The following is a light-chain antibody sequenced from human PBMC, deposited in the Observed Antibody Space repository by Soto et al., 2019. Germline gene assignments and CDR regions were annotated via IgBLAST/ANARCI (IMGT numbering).Light chain of an antibody. V-gene: IGKV3-15*01. Sequence: EIVMTQSPATLSVSPGERVTLSCRASQSVRSNLAWYQQKPGQAPRLLMYGASTRATGIPARFSGSGSGTEFTLTISSLQSEDFAVYHCQQYDNWPPRWTFGQGTKVEIK. CDR3: QQYDNWPPRWT. CDR2: GAS. J-gene: IGKJ1*01. CDR1: QSVRSN.